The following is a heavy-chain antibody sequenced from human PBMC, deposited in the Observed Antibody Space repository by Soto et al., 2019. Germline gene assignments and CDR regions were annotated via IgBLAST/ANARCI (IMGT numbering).Heavy chain of an antibody. D-gene: IGHD2-2*02. CDR3: ARESGYCSSTSCYRFYWFDP. V-gene: IGHV4-4*07. Sequence: SETLSLTCTVSGGSISTYYWSWIRQPAGKGLEWIGRVYASGSTNYNPSLKSRVTMSVDTSKNQFSLKLSSVTAADTAVYYCARESGYCSSTSCYRFYWFDPWGQGTLVTVSS. CDR1: GGSISTYY. J-gene: IGHJ5*02. CDR2: VYASGST.